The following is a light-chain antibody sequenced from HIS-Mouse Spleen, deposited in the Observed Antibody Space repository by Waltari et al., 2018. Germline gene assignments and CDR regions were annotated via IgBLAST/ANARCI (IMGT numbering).Light chain of an antibody. CDR2: GNN. Sequence: QSVLTQPPSASGTPGQRVTISCSGSSSNIGSNYVYWYQQLPGTAPKLLIYGNNQRPSWVPDRFSGSKSGTSASLAISGLRSEDEADYYCAAWDDSLSGPVFGGGTKLTVL. CDR3: AAWDDSLSGPV. CDR1: SSNIGSNY. J-gene: IGLJ3*02. V-gene: IGLV1-47*01.